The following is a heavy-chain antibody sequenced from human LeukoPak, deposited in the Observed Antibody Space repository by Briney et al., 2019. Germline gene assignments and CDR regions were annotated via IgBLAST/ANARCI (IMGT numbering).Heavy chain of an antibody. D-gene: IGHD6-13*01. CDR3: ARQVAAAGWFDP. CDR2: IYYSGST. V-gene: IGHV4-39*01. Sequence: SETLSLTCSASGDSISSTSYFWGWIRQPPGKGLEWIATIYYSGSTYYNPSLKSRVTISVDTSKNQFSLKLSSVTAADTAVYYCARQVAAAGWFDPWGQGTLVTVSS. CDR1: GDSISSTSYF. J-gene: IGHJ5*02.